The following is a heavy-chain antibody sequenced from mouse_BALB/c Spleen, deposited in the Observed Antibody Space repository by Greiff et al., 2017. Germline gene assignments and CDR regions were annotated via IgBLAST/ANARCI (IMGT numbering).Heavy chain of an antibody. CDR2: IDPANGNT. D-gene: IGHD4-1*01. V-gene: IGHV14-3*02. J-gene: IGHJ2*01. CDR1: GFNIKDTY. CDR3: ALTGTRNFDY. Sequence: EVQLQQSGAELVKPGASVKLSCTGSGFNIKDTYMHWVKQRPEQGLEWIGRIDPANGNTKYDPKFQGKATITADTSSNTAYLQLSSLTSEDTAVYYCALTGTRNFDYWGQGTTLTVSS.